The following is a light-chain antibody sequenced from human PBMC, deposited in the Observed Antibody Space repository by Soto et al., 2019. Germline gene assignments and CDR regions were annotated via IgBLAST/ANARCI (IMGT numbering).Light chain of an antibody. J-gene: IGKJ3*01. CDR3: HQSYPTLFP. Sequence: DIQMTQSPSSLSASLGDRVTITCRASQSLSTYLNWYQQKPGKAPKLLIYAASSLQSGVPSRFSGSGYGTDFTLTLSSLQPEHFATYSSHQSYPTLFPFGPGPNVDI. V-gene: IGKV1-39*01. CDR1: QSLSTY. CDR2: AAS.